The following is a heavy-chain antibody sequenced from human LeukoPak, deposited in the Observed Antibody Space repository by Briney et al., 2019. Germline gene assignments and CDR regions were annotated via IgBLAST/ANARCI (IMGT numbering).Heavy chain of an antibody. V-gene: IGHV1-18*01. Sequence: ASVKVSCKASGYTLTNYGISWVRQAPGQGLEWMGWISANNGNTNYAQKVQGRVTMTTDTSTSTVYIESRSLRSDDTAVYYCARDIGYCGGGGCRYWFDPWGQGTLVTVSS. D-gene: IGHD2-15*01. CDR2: ISANNGNT. CDR1: GYTLTNYG. CDR3: ARDIGYCGGGGCRYWFDP. J-gene: IGHJ5*02.